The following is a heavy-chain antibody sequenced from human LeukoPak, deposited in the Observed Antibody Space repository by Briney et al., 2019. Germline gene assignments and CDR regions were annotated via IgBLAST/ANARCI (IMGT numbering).Heavy chain of an antibody. CDR1: GFTFSSYS. D-gene: IGHD5-12*01. V-gene: IGHV3-21*01. J-gene: IGHJ6*03. Sequence: PGGSLRLSCAASGFTFSSYSMNWVRQAPGKGLEWVSSISSSSSYIYYADSVKGRFTISRDNAKNSLYLQMNSLRAEDTAVYYCARAQPYDSWYYYYYMDVWGKGTTVTVPS. CDR2: ISSSSSYI. CDR3: ARAQPYDSWYYYYYMDV.